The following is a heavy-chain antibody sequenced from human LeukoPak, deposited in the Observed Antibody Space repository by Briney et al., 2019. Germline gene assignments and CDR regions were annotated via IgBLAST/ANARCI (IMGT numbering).Heavy chain of an antibody. D-gene: IGHD5-18*01. J-gene: IGHJ6*03. CDR3: ARVDTAMADMDV. V-gene: IGHV4-39*07. CDR2: IYYSGST. Sequence: SQTLSLTCTVSGGSISSGSYYWGWIRQPPGKGLEWIGSIYYSGSTYYNPSLKSRVTISVDTSKNQFSLKLSSVTAADTAVYYCARVDTAMADMDVWGKGTTVTVSS. CDR1: GGSISSGSYY.